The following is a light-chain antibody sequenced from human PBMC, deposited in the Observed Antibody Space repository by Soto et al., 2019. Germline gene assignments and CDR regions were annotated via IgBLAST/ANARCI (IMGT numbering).Light chain of an antibody. J-gene: IGKJ1*01. CDR3: QQVYSTPGT. CDR1: QSIDTY. CDR2: AAT. V-gene: IGKV1-39*01. Sequence: DIQMTQSPSSLSASVGERVTITCRASQSIDTYLNWYQLKPGKAPNLLIYAATRLHTGVPSRFSGSGSGTGFTLSIINLQPEDLATYYCQQVYSTPGTFGQGTKV.